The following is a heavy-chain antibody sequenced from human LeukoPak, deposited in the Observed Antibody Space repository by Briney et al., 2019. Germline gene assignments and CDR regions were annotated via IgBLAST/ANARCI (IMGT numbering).Heavy chain of an antibody. J-gene: IGHJ6*02. D-gene: IGHD1-26*01. V-gene: IGHV4-39*01. CDR1: GGSISSSSYY. CDR3: ARRAEELLTGGNYYYYYGMDV. Sequence: SETLSLTYTVSGGSISSSSYYWGWIRQPPGKGLEWIGSIYYSGSTYYSPSLKSRATISVDTSKNQFSLKLSSVTAADTAVYYCARRAEELLTGGNYYYYYGMDVWGQGTTVTVSS. CDR2: IYYSGST.